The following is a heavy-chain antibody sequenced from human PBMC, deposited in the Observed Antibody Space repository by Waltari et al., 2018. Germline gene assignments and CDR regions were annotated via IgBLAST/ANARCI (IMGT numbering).Heavy chain of an antibody. D-gene: IGHD6-13*01. Sequence: GISWVRQAPGQGLEWMGWISAYNGNTNYAQKLQGRVTMTTDTSTSTAYMELRSLRSDDTAVYYCARFYFPSGYSSSCDYWGQGTLVTVSS. J-gene: IGHJ4*02. CDR3: ARFYFPSGYSSSCDY. CDR1: G. V-gene: IGHV1-18*01. CDR2: ISAYNGNT.